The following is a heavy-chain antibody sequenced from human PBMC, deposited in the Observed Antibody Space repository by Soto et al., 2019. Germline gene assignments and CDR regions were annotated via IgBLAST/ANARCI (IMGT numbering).Heavy chain of an antibody. CDR2: ISGSGGST. V-gene: IGHV3-23*01. Sequence: EVQLLESGGGLVQPGGSLRLSCAASGFTFSSYAMSWVRQAPGKGLEWVSAISGSGGSTYYADSVKGRFTISRDNSKNPLYLQMNSLRAEDTAVYYCARFRSDILTGYYGPFDYWGQGTLVTVSS. J-gene: IGHJ4*02. D-gene: IGHD3-9*01. CDR3: ARFRSDILTGYYGPFDY. CDR1: GFTFSSYA.